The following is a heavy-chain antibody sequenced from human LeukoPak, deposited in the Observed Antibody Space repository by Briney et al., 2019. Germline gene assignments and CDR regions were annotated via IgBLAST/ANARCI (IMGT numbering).Heavy chain of an antibody. CDR2: CDPEDGET. D-gene: IGHD1-7*01. CDR1: GYTLTELS. Sequence: ASVKVSCKVSGYTLTELSMHWVRQAPGKGLEWMGGCDPEDGETIYAQKFQGRVTMTEDTSTDTAYMELSSLRSEDTAVYYCASPRRYNWNYVEIYFDYWGQGTLVTVSS. V-gene: IGHV1-24*01. CDR3: ASPRRYNWNYVEIYFDY. J-gene: IGHJ4*02.